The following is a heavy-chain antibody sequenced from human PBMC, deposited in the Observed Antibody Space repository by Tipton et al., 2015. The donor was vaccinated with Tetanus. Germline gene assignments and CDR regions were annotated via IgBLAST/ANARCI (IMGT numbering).Heavy chain of an antibody. CDR3: ANNPGAKTQFDY. V-gene: IGHV4-59*08. CDR2: IYSGGTT. D-gene: IGHD1-26*01. J-gene: IGHJ4*02. CDR1: GDSVSRNY. Sequence: TLSLTCTVSGDSVSRNYWSWIRQSPRKGLEWIGYIYSGGTTKYNPSLRSRVSISADTSKNQFSLKLSSVTAADTAVYYCANNPGAKTQFDYWGQGILVTVSS.